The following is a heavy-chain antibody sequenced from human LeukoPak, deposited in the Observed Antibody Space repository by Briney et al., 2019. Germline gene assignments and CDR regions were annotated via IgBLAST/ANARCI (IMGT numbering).Heavy chain of an antibody. CDR2: INPSSGDT. Sequence: ASVKVSCKASGYTFTSYDINWVRQTPGQGLEWMGWINPSSGDTNYAQNFQGRVTMTRETSITTAYMELNRLRSDDTAVYYCARRTAVTSGFDYWGQGTLVSVSS. CDR1: GYTFTSYD. D-gene: IGHD6-19*01. J-gene: IGHJ4*02. V-gene: IGHV1-2*02. CDR3: ARRTAVTSGFDY.